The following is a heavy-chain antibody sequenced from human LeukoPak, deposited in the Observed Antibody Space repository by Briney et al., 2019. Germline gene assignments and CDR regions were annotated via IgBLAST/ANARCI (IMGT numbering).Heavy chain of an antibody. D-gene: IGHD3-3*01. CDR3: ARDSQYYDSWSGYLTYYYYMDV. J-gene: IGHJ6*03. CDR1: GDSVSSNSAA. CDR2: TYYRSKWYN. V-gene: IGHV6-1*01. Sequence: SQTLSLTCAISGDSVSSNSAAWNWIRQSPSRGLEWLGRTYYRSKWYNDYAVSVKSRITINPDTSKNQFSLQLNSVTPEDTAVYYCARDSQYYDSWSGYLTYYYYMDVWGKGTTVTVSS.